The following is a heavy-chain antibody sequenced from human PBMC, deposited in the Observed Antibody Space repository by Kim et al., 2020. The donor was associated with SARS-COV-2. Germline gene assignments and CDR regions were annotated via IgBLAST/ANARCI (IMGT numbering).Heavy chain of an antibody. CDR3: ARDQKLLWFGELDY. J-gene: IGHJ4*02. V-gene: IGHV4-34*01. D-gene: IGHD3-10*01. CDR1: GGYFSGYC. CDR2: INHSGST. Sequence: GGYFSGYCWSWIRQPPGKGLEWIGEINHSGSTNYNPSLKSRGTISVDTSKNQFSLKLSSVTAADTAVYYCARDQKLLWFGELDYWGQGTLV.